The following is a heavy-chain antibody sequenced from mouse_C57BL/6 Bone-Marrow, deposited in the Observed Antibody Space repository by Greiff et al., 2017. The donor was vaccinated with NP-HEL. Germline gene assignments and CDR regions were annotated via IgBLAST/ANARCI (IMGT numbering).Heavy chain of an antibody. CDR3: ARELAAWFAY. D-gene: IGHD2-12*01. J-gene: IGHJ3*01. CDR1: GFTFSDYG. V-gene: IGHV5-17*01. Sequence: EVKLLESGGGLVKPGASLKLSCAASGFTFSDYGMHWVRQAPEKGLEWVAYISSGSSTIYYEDTVKGRFTISRDNAKKTLFLQMTSLRSEDTAMYYGARELAAWFAYWGQGTLVTVSA. CDR2: ISSGSSTI.